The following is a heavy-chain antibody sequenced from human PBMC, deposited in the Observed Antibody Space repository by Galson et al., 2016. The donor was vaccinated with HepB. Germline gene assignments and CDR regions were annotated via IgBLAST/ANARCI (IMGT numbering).Heavy chain of an antibody. CDR2: ISYDGGKK. Sequence: SLRLSCAVSQFTFSTYAMNWVRQAPGKGLEWVAVISYDGGKKYYADSVKGRFTISRDNSKNTLYLQMNSLSTEDTAVYFCARDPLYCSGGSCIPYYFDYWGQGTPVTVSS. CDR3: ARDPLYCSGGSCIPYYFDY. CDR1: QFTFSTYA. D-gene: IGHD2-15*01. J-gene: IGHJ4*02. V-gene: IGHV3-30-3*01.